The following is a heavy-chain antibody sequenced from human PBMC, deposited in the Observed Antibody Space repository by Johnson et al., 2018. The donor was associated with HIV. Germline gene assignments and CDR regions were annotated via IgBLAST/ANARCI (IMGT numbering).Heavy chain of an antibody. V-gene: IGHV3-20*04. Sequence: VQLVESGGGVARPGGSLSLSREAPALTSAEHDMNWVRHAPGKGLEWASGINWQGGTPGFADSVKGRFTISRDNAKNSLYLQMNSLRGDDTAVYYCAKVGLGHRKGFDIWGQGTMVTVSS. CDR2: INWQGGTP. D-gene: IGHD2-15*01. J-gene: IGHJ3*02. CDR3: AKVGLGHRKGFDI. CDR1: ALTSAEHD.